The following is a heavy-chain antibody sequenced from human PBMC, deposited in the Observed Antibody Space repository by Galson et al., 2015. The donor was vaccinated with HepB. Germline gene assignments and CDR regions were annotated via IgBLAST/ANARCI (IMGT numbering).Heavy chain of an antibody. J-gene: IGHJ6*02. CDR3: ARRATGDA. CDR2: IYPGDFET. V-gene: IGHV5-51*03. Sequence: QSGAEVKKPGDSLKISCKGSGFSFTDYWIGWVRQMPGKGLEWVGSIYPGDFETRYSPSFEGQVTISADKSITTAYLQWSSLKASDTGMYYCARRATGDAWGQGTTVIVSS. CDR1: GFSFTDYW.